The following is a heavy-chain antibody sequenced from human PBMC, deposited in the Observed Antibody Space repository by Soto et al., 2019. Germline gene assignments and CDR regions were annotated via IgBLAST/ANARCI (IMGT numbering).Heavy chain of an antibody. CDR2: IRQDGNEK. J-gene: IGHJ4*02. Sequence: YWMSRFSKNPGKGLEWVATIRQDGNEKHCVDSVKGRFTISRDNAKNSLSLQMDSLGAEDSAIYYFARGGGRTSCPYYFDSLGRG. CDR3: ARGGGRTSCPYYFDS. CDR1: YW. V-gene: IGHV3-7*01. D-gene: IGHD2-2*01.